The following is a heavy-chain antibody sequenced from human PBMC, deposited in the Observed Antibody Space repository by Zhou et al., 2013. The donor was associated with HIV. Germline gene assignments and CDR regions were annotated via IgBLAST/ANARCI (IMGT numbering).Heavy chain of an antibody. Sequence: QVQLVQSGAEVRKPGASVKVSCKASGYTFTGYYMHWVRQAPGQALEWMGWINPNSGGTYFAQKFYARVTMTWDSSISTAYLEVNTLRSDDTAVYYCAKIGAEFWSGYHVNFDYWGQGTPVTVSS. V-gene: IGHV1-2*02. CDR1: GYTFTGYY. D-gene: IGHD3-3*01. CDR2: INPNSGGT. J-gene: IGHJ4*02. CDR3: AKIGAEFWSGYHVNFDY.